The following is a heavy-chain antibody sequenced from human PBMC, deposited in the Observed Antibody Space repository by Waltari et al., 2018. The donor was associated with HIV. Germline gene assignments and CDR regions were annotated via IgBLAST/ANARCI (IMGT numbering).Heavy chain of an antibody. V-gene: IGHV3-7*01. CDR2: IKEDGSEK. Sequence: EVQLVESGGGLVQPGGSLRISCAVSGFTFRNYWMTWVRQAPGKGLEGGANIKEDGSEKYYVDSVKGRFTISRDNAKKSLYLQMNSLRVEDTAVYYCARDPEGYTLGGGDFDYWGQGTLVTVSS. CDR3: ARDPEGYTLGGGDFDY. CDR1: GFTFRNYW. D-gene: IGHD5-12*01. J-gene: IGHJ4*02.